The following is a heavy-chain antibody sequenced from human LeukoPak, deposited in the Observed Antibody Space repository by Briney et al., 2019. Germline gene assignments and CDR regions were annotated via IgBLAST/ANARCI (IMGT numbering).Heavy chain of an antibody. CDR2: INASGGST. V-gene: IGHV3-23*01. CDR1: GFTFSSYA. J-gene: IGHJ4*02. D-gene: IGHD4-17*01. Sequence: PGGSLRLSCAAPGFTFSSYAMSWVRQAPGKGLEWVSDINASGGSTYYADSVKGRFTISRDNSKNTLYLQMNSLRAEDTAVYYCAKKETTVTTFFENWGQGTLVTVSS. CDR3: AKKETTVTTFFEN.